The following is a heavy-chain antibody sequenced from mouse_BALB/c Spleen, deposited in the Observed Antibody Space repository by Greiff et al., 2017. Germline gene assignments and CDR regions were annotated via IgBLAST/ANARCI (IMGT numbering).Heavy chain of an antibody. CDR2: ISYSGST. J-gene: IGHJ4*01. Sequence: EVQGVESGPGLVKPSQSLSLTCTVTGYSITSDYAWNWIRQFPGNKLEWMGYISYSGSTSYNPSLKSRISITRDTSKNQFFLQLNSVTTEDTATYYCARDYDYPYYYAMDYWGQGTSVTVSS. V-gene: IGHV3-2*02. CDR3: ARDYDYPYYYAMDY. D-gene: IGHD2-4*01. CDR1: GYSITSDYA.